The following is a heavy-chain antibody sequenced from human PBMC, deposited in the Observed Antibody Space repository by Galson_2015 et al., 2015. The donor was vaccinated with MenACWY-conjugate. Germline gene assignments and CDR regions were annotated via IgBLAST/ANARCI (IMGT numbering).Heavy chain of an antibody. CDR3: ARDNNWSFDS. V-gene: IGHV3-74*01. Sequence: SLRLSCAASGFTFNNYWMHWVRQPPGKGLEWTSYTKADGSFSNYADSVKGRFTISTDNAKNMVYLQMDGLGDEDTAVYFCARDNNWSFDSWGQGTLVTVSS. CDR1: GFTFNNYW. D-gene: IGHD1-1*01. J-gene: IGHJ4*02. CDR2: TKADGSFS.